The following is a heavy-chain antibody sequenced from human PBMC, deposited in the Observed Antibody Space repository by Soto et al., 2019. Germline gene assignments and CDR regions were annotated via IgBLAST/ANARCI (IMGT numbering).Heavy chain of an antibody. CDR1: GYTFTNYG. CDR2: ISGYNGNT. CDR3: ARRGSTWSAAYYQH. D-gene: IGHD6-13*01. V-gene: IGHV1-18*01. J-gene: IGHJ1*01. Sequence: QVQLVQSGAEVKKPGASVKVSCKASGYTFTNYGIGWLRQAPGQGPEWMGWISGYNGNTNYAQTLQGRVTMTTDTSTSTAYMELRILRSADPAVYDCARRGSTWSAAYYQHWGKGTLVIVSS.